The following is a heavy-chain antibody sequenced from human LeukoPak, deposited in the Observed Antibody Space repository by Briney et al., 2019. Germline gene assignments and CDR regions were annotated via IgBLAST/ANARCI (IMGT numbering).Heavy chain of an antibody. V-gene: IGHV1-2*02. CDR3: ARGYCSSTSCPAGY. CDR1: GYNLTGYY. CDR2: INPNSGGT. Sequence: ASVKVSCKASGYNLTGYYMHWVRQAPGQGLEWMGWINPNSGGTNYAQKFQGRVTMTRDTSISTAYMELSRLRSDDTAVYYCARGYCSSTSCPAGYWGQGTLVTVSS. J-gene: IGHJ4*02. D-gene: IGHD2-2*01.